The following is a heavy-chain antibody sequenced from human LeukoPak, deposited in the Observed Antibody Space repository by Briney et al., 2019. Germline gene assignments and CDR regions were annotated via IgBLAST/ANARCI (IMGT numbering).Heavy chain of an antibody. CDR3: ARRIITGPRTAYYYYYYYMDV. V-gene: IGHV4-38-2*01. D-gene: IGHD1-20*01. Sequence: SETLSLTCAVSGYSISSGYYWGWIRQPPGKGLEWIGSIYHSGSTYYNPSLKSRVTISVDTSKNQFSLKLSSVTAADTAVYYCARRIITGPRTAYYYYYYYMDVWGKGTTVTVSS. CDR1: GYSISSGYY. CDR2: IYHSGST. J-gene: IGHJ6*03.